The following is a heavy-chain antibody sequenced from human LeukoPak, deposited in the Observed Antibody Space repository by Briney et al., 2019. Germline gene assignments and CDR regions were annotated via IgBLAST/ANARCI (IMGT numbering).Heavy chain of an antibody. J-gene: IGHJ5*02. CDR2: IIPIFGTA. V-gene: IGHV1-69*05. CDR3: ASLSSYYDILTGYYNWFDP. CDR1: GGTFSSYA. D-gene: IGHD3-9*01. Sequence: ASVKVPCKASGGTFSSYAISWVRQAPGQGLEWMGGIIPIFGTANYAQKFQGRVTITTDESTSTAYMELSSLRSEDTAVYYCASLSSYYDILTGYYNWFDPWGQGTLVTVSS.